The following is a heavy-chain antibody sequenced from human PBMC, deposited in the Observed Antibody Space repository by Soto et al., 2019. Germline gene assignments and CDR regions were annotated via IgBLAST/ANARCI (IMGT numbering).Heavy chain of an antibody. V-gene: IGHV1-46*01. J-gene: IGHJ4*02. D-gene: IGHD3-22*01. Sequence: ASVKVSCKVFGYIFTDYYLHWVRQAPGQGLEWMGIINPSGGSTTYAQRFQGRVTVTRDTSTSTVYMELSSLRSEDTAVYYCARARDFYDSGTYSPFHFDCWGQGALVTVSS. CDR1: GYIFTDYY. CDR2: INPSGGST. CDR3: ARARDFYDSGTYSPFHFDC.